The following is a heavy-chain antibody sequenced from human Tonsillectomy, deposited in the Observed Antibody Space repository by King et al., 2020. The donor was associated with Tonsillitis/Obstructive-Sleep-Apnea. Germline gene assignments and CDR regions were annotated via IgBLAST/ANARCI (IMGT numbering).Heavy chain of an antibody. D-gene: IGHD2-2*01. J-gene: IGHJ6*03. CDR2: NHYSGST. Sequence: QLQESGPRLVKPSETLSLTCTVSGGSITNYFWSWIRQPPGVGLEWVWYNHYSGSTNYNPSLKSRVTISLDTSKNQFSLNLRSVTAADTAEYYCARLPALDMDVWGKGTTVTVSS. V-gene: IGHV4-59*01. CDR3: ARLPALDMDV. CDR1: GGSITNYF.